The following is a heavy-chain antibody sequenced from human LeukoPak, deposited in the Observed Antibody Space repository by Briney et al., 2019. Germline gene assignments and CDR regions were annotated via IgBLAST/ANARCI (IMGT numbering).Heavy chain of an antibody. V-gene: IGHV3-48*04. J-gene: IGHJ4*02. Sequence: PGGCLRLSCAASGFTFSSYSMNWVRQAPGKGLEWIPYISSSNSTIYYADSVKGRFTISRDNAKNSLYLQMNSLRAEDTAVYYCARASGSGRLPEDYWGQGTLVTVSS. CDR3: ARASGSGRLPEDY. CDR2: ISSSNSTI. CDR1: GFTFSSYS. D-gene: IGHD3-10*01.